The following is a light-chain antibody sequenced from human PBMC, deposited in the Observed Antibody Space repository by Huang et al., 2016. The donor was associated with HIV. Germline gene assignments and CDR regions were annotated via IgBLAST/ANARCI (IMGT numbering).Light chain of an antibody. CDR1: QSISAY. J-gene: IGKJ2*01. CDR3: QQSYSFPRT. V-gene: IGKV1-39*01. Sequence: DIQMTQSPSSLYASVGDRVTISCRASQSISAYLNWYQHRPGRAPKLLIYATSDLHGGVPSRFSGSRSGTQFTLTISSLQPEDFATYYCQQSYSFPRTFGQGTKLDIK. CDR2: ATS.